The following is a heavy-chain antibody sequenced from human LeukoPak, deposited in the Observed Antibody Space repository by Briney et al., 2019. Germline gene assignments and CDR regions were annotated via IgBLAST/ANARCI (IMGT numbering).Heavy chain of an antibody. J-gene: IGHJ5*02. CDR2: IYYSGST. CDR3: ARSLKYHNWFDP. Sequence: TSETLSLTCAVYGGSFSGYYWSWIRQPPGKGLEWIGSIYYSGSTYYNPSLKSRVTISVDTSKNQFSLKLSSVTAADTAVYYCARSLKYHNWFDPWGQGTLVTVSS. CDR1: GGSFSGYY. V-gene: IGHV4-34*01. D-gene: IGHD2-2*02.